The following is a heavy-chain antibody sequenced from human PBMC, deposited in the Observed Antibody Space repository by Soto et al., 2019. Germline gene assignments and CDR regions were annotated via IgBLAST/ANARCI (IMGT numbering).Heavy chain of an antibody. CDR1: GGSIRGHY. V-gene: IGHV4-59*11. Sequence: SETLSLTCTVSGGSIRGHYCSWIRQPPGKGLQYIGYISYSGSTNYNPSLKSRVTISVDTSNNQFSLRLGSVTAADTAVYYCARDVGLQHDTGYYDFWSGKNNWFDPWGQGILVTVPQ. D-gene: IGHD3-3*01. CDR2: ISYSGST. CDR3: ARDVGLQHDTGYYDFWSGKNNWFDP. J-gene: IGHJ5*02.